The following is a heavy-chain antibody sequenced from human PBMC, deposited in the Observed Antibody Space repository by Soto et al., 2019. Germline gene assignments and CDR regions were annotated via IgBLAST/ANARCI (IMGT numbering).Heavy chain of an antibody. D-gene: IGHD3-10*01. Sequence: GGSLRLSCAASGFTFSSYAMSWVRQAPGKGLEWVSAISGSGGSTYYADSVKGRFTISRDNSKNTLYLQMNSLRAEDTAVYYCAKVLLWFGELPNGPPFFDYWGQGTLVTV. CDR2: ISGSGGST. CDR3: AKVLLWFGELPNGPPFFDY. V-gene: IGHV3-23*01. J-gene: IGHJ4*02. CDR1: GFTFSSYA.